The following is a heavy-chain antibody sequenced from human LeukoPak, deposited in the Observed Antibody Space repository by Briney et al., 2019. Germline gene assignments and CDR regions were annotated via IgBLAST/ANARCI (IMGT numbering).Heavy chain of an antibody. Sequence: PSETLSLTCTVSGGSISSSSYYWGWIRQPPGKGLEWIGSIYYSGSTYYNPSLKSRVSISVHTSKNQFSLKLRSVTAADTAVYHCARPVPSRLGWFDPWGQGTLVTVSS. D-gene: IGHD1-1*01. V-gene: IGHV4-39*01. CDR1: GGSISSSSYY. CDR3: ARPVPSRLGWFDP. J-gene: IGHJ5*02. CDR2: IYYSGST.